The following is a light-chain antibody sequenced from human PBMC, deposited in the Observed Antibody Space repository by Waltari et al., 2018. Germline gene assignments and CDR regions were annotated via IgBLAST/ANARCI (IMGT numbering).Light chain of an antibody. V-gene: IGLV1-44*01. CDR3: SSWDDSLNGPA. CDR1: RSNIGNNS. J-gene: IGLJ3*02. Sequence: QSVLTQPPSASGTPGQRVTISCSGSRSNIGNNSVNWYQQLPRTAPKLLMYNTNQRPSGFPDRFSGSRSGTSASLAISGRQSEDEGDYYCSSWDDSLNGPAFGGGTKVTVL. CDR2: NTN.